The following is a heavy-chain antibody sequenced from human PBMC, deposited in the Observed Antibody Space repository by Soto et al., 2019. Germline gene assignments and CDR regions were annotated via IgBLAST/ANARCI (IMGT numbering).Heavy chain of an antibody. V-gene: IGHV1-69*12. D-gene: IGHD3-22*01. CDR3: ASGIPPGPRRINNGYSG. Sequence: QVQLVQSGAEVKKPESSVKVSCKAPGGTFSTYAISWVRQAPGQGLEWMGGIIPMFGTANYAQRFQDRVTITADESTNTGYMGLGSLRSEDTAVYFCASGIPPGPRRINNGYSGWGQGTLVTVSS. J-gene: IGHJ4*02. CDR2: IIPMFGTA. CDR1: GGTFSTYA.